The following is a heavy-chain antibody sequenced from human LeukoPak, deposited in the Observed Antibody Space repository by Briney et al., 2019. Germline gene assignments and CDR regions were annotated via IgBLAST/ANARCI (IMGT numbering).Heavy chain of an antibody. CDR2: VDHTGST. V-gene: IGHV4-59*01. D-gene: IGHD1-1*01. CDR3: ARGRVSSSTWYSTYYYYFYMDV. CDR1: DDSITMYY. Sequence: SETLSLTCSVSDDSITMYYWTWIRQPPGKGLEWMGYVDHTGSTNFNPSLNGRVSISRDTTKNLFSLRLRSVTAADTAVYFCARGRVSSSTWYSTYYYYFYMDVWGKGTTVTVSS. J-gene: IGHJ6*03.